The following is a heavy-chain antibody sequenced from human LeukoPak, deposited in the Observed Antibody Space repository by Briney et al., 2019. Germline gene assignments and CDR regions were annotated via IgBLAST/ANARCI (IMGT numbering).Heavy chain of an antibody. Sequence: SETLSLTCTVSGGSISSSSYYWGWIRQPPGKGLEWIGTIYYTGATQYSPSLKSRLSISVDTSKNQFSLKLSSVTATDTAVYYCAKEARFLSGNYYGRDDFWGQGTLVTVSS. V-gene: IGHV4-39*02. D-gene: IGHD1-26*01. CDR1: GGSISSSSYY. CDR2: IYYTGAT. CDR3: AKEARFLSGNYYGRDDF. J-gene: IGHJ4*02.